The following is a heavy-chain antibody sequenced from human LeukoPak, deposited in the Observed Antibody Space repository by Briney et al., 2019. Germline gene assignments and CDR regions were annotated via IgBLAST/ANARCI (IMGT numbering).Heavy chain of an antibody. CDR2: IRTTAEGAKYA. J-gene: IGHJ4*02. CDR3: ATDKRYAFDY. D-gene: IGHD3-9*01. V-gene: IGHV3-48*02. CDR1: GFSFTDYP. Sequence: PGGSLRLSCATSGFSFTDYPMNWVRQAPGKGLEWISNIRTTAEGAKYAYYADSVKGRATISRDDGKNTLYLHMNSLRDDDTAVYYCATDKRYAFDYWGQGILVTVSS.